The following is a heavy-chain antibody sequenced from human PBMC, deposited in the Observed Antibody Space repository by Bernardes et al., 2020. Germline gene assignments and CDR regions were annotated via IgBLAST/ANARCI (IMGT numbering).Heavy chain of an antibody. D-gene: IGHD3-3*01. J-gene: IGHJ6*03. CDR2: INHSGSI. CDR3: ARVVGTDDDFWSGSYYMDV. Sequence: SEPLSPTCAVYGGSFSGYYWSWIRQSPGKGLEWIGEINHSGSIKYKPSLKSRLTISVDTSKNQFSLKLSSVTAADTAVYYCARVVGTDDDFWSGSYYMDVWDKGTTVTVSS. CDR1: GGSFSGYY. V-gene: IGHV4-34*01.